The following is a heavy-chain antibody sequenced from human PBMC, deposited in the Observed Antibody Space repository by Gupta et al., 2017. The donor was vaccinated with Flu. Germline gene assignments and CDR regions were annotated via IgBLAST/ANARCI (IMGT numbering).Heavy chain of an antibody. V-gene: IGHV4-39*01. CDR1: GDSISSSSDY. CDR3: ARHVSGSSQKFDP. CDR2: IYYSGSA. D-gene: IGHD6-6*01. J-gene: IGHJ5*02. Sequence: QLQLQESGPGLVKPSETLSLTCPVSGDSISSSSDYWGWIRQPPGKGLEWIGRIYYSGSAYYNPSLKSRVTISVDTSKNQFSLRLRFVTAADTAGYYCARHVSGSSQKFDPWGQGTLVTVSS.